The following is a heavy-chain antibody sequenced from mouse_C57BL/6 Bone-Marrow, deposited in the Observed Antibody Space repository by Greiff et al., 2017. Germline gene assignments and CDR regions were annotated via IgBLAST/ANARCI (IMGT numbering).Heavy chain of an antibody. D-gene: IGHD2-4*01. CDR1: GFTFSDYY. CDR2: ISNGGGST. J-gene: IGHJ3*01. Sequence: EVKLMESGGGLVQPGGSLKLSCAASGFTFSDYYMYWVRQTPEKRLEWVAYISNGGGSTYYPDTVKGRFTISRDNAKNTLYLQMSRLKSEDTAMYYCARPLFYDYDVSYWGQGTLVTVSA. CDR3: ARPLFYDYDVSY. V-gene: IGHV5-12*01.